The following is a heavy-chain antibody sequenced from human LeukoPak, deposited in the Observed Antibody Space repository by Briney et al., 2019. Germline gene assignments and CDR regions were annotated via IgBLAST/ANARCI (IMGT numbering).Heavy chain of an antibody. D-gene: IGHD3-22*01. CDR2: INPSGGST. J-gene: IGHJ3*02. V-gene: IGHV1-46*01. CDR3: ARTYYYDSSGYYGHPNDAFDI. Sequence: ASVKVSCKASGYTFTSYYMHWVRQAPGQGLEWMGIINPSGGSTSYAQKFQGRVTMTRDMSTSTVYMELSSLRSEDTAVYYCARTYYYDSSGYYGHPNDAFDIWGQGTMVTVSS. CDR1: GYTFTSYY.